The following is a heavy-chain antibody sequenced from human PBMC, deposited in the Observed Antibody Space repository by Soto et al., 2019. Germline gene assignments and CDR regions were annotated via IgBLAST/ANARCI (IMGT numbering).Heavy chain of an antibody. V-gene: IGHV4-31*03. J-gene: IGHJ4*02. Sequence: SETLSLTCTVPGGSISSGGYYWSWIRQHPGKGLEWIGYIYYSGSTYYNPSLKSRVTISVDTSKNQFSLKLSSVTAADTAVYYCASSGPYYYDSSGYYYDYWGQGTLVTVSS. CDR3: ASSGPYYYDSSGYYYDY. D-gene: IGHD3-22*01. CDR2: IYYSGST. CDR1: GGSISSGGYY.